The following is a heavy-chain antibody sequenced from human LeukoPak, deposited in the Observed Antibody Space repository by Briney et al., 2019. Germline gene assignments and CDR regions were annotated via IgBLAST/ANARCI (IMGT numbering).Heavy chain of an antibody. J-gene: IGHJ4*02. CDR1: GFTFSDYA. CDR3: ARDNYYGSGSYPYYFDY. Sequence: GGSLRLSCATSGFTFSDYAMTWVRQAPGKGLEWVATISGSGVTTYYADSVKGRFTISRDNAKNSLYLQMNSLRAEDTAVYYCARDNYYGSGSYPYYFDYWGQGTLVTVSS. D-gene: IGHD3-10*01. CDR2: ISGSGVTT. V-gene: IGHV3-21*01.